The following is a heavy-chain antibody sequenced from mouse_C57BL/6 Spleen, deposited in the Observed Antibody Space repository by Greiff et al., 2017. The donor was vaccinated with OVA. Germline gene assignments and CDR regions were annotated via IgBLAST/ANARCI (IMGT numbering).Heavy chain of an antibody. CDR1: GFTFSDYG. D-gene: IGHD2-4*01. CDR3: ARDDYDGLAWFAY. CDR2: ISSGSGTI. Sequence: EVKVVESGGGLVKPGGSLKLSCAASGFTFSDYGMHWVRQAPEKGLEWVAYISSGSGTIYYADTVKGRFTFSGDNAKNTLFMQMSSLRSEDTAMYYCARDDYDGLAWFAYWGKGTLVTVSA. J-gene: IGHJ3*01. V-gene: IGHV5-17*01.